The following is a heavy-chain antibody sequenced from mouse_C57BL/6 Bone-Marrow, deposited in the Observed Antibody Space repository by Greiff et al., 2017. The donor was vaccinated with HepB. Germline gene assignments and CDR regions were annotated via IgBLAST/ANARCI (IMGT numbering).Heavy chain of an antibody. J-gene: IGHJ4*01. CDR3: ARDYYGSYYAMDY. Sequence: ESGPELVKPGASVKISCKASGYTFTDYYINWVKQRPGQGLEWIGWIFPGSGSTYYNEKFKGKATLTVDKSSSTAYMLLSSLTSEDSAVYFCARDYYGSYYAMDYWGQGTSVTVSS. CDR2: IFPGSGST. CDR1: GYTFTDYY. V-gene: IGHV1-75*01. D-gene: IGHD1-1*01.